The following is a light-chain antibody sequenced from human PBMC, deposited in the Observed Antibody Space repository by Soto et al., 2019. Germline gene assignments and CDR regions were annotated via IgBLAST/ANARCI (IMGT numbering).Light chain of an antibody. CDR2: GAS. CDR1: QSLSSSL. CDR3: QQYNSSPLT. V-gene: IGKV3-20*01. Sequence: EIVLTQSPGTLSLSPGERATLSCRANQSLSSSLLAWYQQKPGQAPRLLIYGASSRGTGIPDRFSGSGSGTDFTLTISRLEPEDFAVYYCQQYNSSPLTFGGGTIVEIK. J-gene: IGKJ4*01.